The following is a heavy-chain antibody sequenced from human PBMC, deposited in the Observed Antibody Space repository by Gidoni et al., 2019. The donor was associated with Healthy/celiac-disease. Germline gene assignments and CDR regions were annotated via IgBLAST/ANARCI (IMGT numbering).Heavy chain of an antibody. Sequence: EVQLLESGGGVVQPGGSLRLSCAASGCTFSSYAMSWVRQAPGKGLEWVSAISGSGGSTYYADSVKGRFTISRDNSKNTLYLQMNSLRAEDTAVYYCAKDTIQLWFPDYWGQGTLVTVSS. J-gene: IGHJ4*02. CDR2: ISGSGGST. D-gene: IGHD5-18*01. CDR3: AKDTIQLWFPDY. CDR1: GCTFSSYA. V-gene: IGHV3-23*01.